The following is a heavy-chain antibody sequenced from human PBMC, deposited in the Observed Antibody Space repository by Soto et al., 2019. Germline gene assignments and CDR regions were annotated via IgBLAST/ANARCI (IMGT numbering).Heavy chain of an antibody. D-gene: IGHD4-17*01. J-gene: IGHJ5*02. Sequence: QVQLVQSGAEVKKPGASVKVSCKASGYTFTSYYMHWVRQAPGQGLEWMGIINPSGGSTSYAQKFQGRVTMSRDTSTSTVYMELSSLRSEDTAVYYCARDLKDMTSVTTNWFDPWGQGTLVTVSS. CDR1: GYTFTSYY. V-gene: IGHV1-46*03. CDR3: ARDLKDMTSVTTNWFDP. CDR2: INPSGGST.